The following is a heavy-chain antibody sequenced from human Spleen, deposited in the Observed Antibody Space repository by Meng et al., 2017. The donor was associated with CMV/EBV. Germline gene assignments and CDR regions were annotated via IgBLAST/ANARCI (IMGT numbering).Heavy chain of an antibody. CDR1: GSISSGDYY. Sequence: GSISSGDYYWSWIRQPPGKGLEWIGYIYYSGSTYYNTYLKSRVTISVDTSKNQFSLKLSSVTAADTAVYYCARTYYYGSSGYISDYWGQGTLVTVSS. V-gene: IGHV4-30-4*08. CDR3: ARTYYYGSSGYISDY. CDR2: IYYSGST. D-gene: IGHD3-22*01. J-gene: IGHJ4*02.